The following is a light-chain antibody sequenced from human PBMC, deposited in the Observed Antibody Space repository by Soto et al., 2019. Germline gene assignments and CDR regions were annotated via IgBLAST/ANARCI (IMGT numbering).Light chain of an antibody. CDR1: QGINDY. J-gene: IGKJ4*01. CDR2: AES. CDR3: HQFNTYPLT. Sequence: DIQLTRSPSFLSASVGDRVTITCRASQGINDYLAWYQQKPGKAPKLLIYAESTLQREVPSRFIGSASGTEFTLTISSLQPEDFATYYCHQFNTYPLTFGGGTKVEVK. V-gene: IGKV1-9*01.